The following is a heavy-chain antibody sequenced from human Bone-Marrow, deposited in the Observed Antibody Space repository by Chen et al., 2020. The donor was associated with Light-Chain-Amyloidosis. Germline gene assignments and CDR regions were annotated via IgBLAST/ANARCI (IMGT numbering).Heavy chain of an antibody. CDR2: IYPGDSDA. CDR3: ARRRDGYNFDY. D-gene: IGHD5-12*01. Sequence: EVQLEQSGPEVKKPGESLKISCKGSGYTFPNYWIGWVRQMPGKGLEWMGVIYPGDSDARYGPSLEGQVTISADKSITPAYLQWMSLKASDTAMYYCARRRDGYNFDYWGQGTLVTVSS. J-gene: IGHJ4*02. CDR1: GYTFPNYW. V-gene: IGHV5-51*01.